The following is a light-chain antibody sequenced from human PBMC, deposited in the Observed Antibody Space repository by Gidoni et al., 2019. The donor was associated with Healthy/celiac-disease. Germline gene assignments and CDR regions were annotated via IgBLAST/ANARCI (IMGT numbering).Light chain of an antibody. Sequence: AIRITQSPSSLSASTGDRVTITCRASQGISSYLAWYQPKQGKAPKLLTYAASTLQSWVPSRFIGSGSGTDFTLTISCLQSEDFATYYCQQYYSYPRTFGQGTKVEIK. J-gene: IGKJ1*01. V-gene: IGKV1-8*01. CDR1: QGISSY. CDR3: QQYYSYPRT. CDR2: AAS.